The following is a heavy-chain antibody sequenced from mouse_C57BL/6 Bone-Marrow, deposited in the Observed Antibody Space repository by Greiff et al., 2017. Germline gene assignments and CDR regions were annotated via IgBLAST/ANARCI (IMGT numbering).Heavy chain of an antibody. V-gene: IGHV1-82*01. Sequence: QVHVKQSGPELVKPGASVKISCKASGYAFSSSWMNWVKQRPGKGLEWIGRIYPGDGDTNYNGKFKGKATLTADKSSSTAYMQLSSLTSEDSAVYFCASRDSSWFAYWGQGTLVTVSA. CDR2: IYPGDGDT. CDR1: GYAFSSSW. CDR3: ASRDSSWFAY. J-gene: IGHJ3*01. D-gene: IGHD3-3*01.